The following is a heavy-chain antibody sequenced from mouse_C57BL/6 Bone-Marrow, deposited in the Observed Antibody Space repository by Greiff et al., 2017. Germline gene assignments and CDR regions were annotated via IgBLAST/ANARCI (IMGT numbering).Heavy chain of an antibody. CDR1: GYAFTNYL. CDR3: ARSKNWDSWFAY. CDR2: INPGSGGT. J-gene: IGHJ3*01. Sequence: QVQLQQSGAELVRPGTSVKVSCKASGYAFTNYLLEWVKQRPGQGLEWIGVINPGSGGTTSNEKFKGKATLTADKSSSTAYMQLSSLTSEDSAVYVCARSKNWDSWFAYWGQGTLVTVSA. D-gene: IGHD4-1*01. V-gene: IGHV1-54*01.